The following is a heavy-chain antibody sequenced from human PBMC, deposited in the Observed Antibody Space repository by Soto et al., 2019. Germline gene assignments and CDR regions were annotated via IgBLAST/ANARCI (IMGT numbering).Heavy chain of an antibody. CDR1: GFTFSSYS. V-gene: IGHV3-21*01. D-gene: IGHD3-22*01. CDR3: ARDGSPEYYYDSSGFYYYYGTDV. Sequence: GGSLRLSCAASGFTFSSYSMNWVRQAPGKGLEWVSSISSSSSYIYYADSVKGRFTISRDNAKNSLYLQMNSLRAEDTAVYYCARDGSPEYYYDSSGFYYYYGTDVWGQGTTVTVSS. J-gene: IGHJ6*02. CDR2: ISSSSSYI.